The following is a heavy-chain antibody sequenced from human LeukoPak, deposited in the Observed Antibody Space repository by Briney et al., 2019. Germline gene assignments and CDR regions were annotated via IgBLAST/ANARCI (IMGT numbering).Heavy chain of an antibody. J-gene: IGHJ6*02. CDR3: ARGGGSSWLRLRGPYYGMDV. CDR2: MNPNSGNT. CDR1: GYTFTSYD. Sequence: ASVKVSCKASGYTFTSYDINWVRQATGQGLEWMGWMNPNSGNTGYAQKFQGRVTMTRNTSISTAYMELSSLRSEDAAVYYCARGGGSSWLRLRGPYYGMDVWGQGTTVTVSS. V-gene: IGHV1-8*01. D-gene: IGHD6-13*01.